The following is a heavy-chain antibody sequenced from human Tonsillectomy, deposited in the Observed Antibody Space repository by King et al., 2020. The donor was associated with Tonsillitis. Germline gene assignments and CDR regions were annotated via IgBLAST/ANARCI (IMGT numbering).Heavy chain of an antibody. V-gene: IGHV4-30-4*01. D-gene: IGHD1-1*01. CDR2: IDYSGTT. Sequence: VQLQESGPGLVKPSQTLSLTCTVSGGSISSGDYYWSWIRQPPGKGLEWIGYIDYSGTTYYNPSLKSRITISVDTSKNQFSLKLSSVTAADTAGYYCARVWWYKWNDVRWFDPWGQGTLVTVSS. CDR3: ARVWWYKWNDVRWFDP. J-gene: IGHJ5*02. CDR1: GGSISSGDYY.